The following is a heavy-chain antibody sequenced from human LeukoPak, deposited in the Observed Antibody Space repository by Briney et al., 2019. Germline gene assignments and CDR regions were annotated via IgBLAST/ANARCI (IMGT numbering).Heavy chain of an antibody. Sequence: SETLSLTCAVYGGSFSGYYWSWIRQPPGRGLEWIGEINHSGSTNYNPSLKSRVTISVDTSKNQFSLKLSSVTAADTAVYYCARARGYSGYDPIGYWGQGTLVTLCS. V-gene: IGHV4-34*01. CDR2: INHSGST. J-gene: IGHJ4*02. D-gene: IGHD5-12*01. CDR3: ARARGYSGYDPIGY. CDR1: GGSFSGYY.